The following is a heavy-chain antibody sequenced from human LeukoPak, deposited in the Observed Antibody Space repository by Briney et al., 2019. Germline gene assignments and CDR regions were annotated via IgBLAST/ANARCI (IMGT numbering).Heavy chain of an antibody. CDR1: GFTFSDYY. D-gene: IGHD3-10*01. CDR2: ISSSGSTI. V-gene: IGHV3-11*01. Sequence: GGSLRLSCAASGFTFSDYYMSWIRQAPGKGLEWVSYISSSGSTIYYADSVKGRFTISRDNAKNSLDLQMNSLRAEDTAVYYCARDRSITMVRGAQHEYGMDVWGQGTTVTVSS. CDR3: ARDRSITMVRGAQHEYGMDV. J-gene: IGHJ6*02.